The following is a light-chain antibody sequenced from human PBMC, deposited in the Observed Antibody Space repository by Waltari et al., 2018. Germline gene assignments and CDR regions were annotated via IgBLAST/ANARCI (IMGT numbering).Light chain of an antibody. J-gene: IGKJ4*01. CDR3: QQYSGSPLT. Sequence: DIVLTQSPDSLAVSLGERATSNCKSSQSLLDTSNNKHYLAWYRQKPGQPPQLLFYWASTRNSGVPGRLSGGGSGSDFTLTISGLQADDVAVYYCQQYSGSPLTFGGGTKVEIE. CDR1: QSLLDTSNNKHY. CDR2: WAS. V-gene: IGKV4-1*01.